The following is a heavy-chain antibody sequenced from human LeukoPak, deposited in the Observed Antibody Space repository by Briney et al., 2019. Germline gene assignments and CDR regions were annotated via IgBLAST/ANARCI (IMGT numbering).Heavy chain of an antibody. CDR3: AKSVQQQLVQVSLGY. Sequence: GGSLRLSCAASGFTFGSYAMSWVRQTPGKGLEWVSSISTSGGNTFYADSVKGRFTISRDNSKDTLYLQLNSLRAEDTAIYYCAKSVQQQLVQVSLGYWGQGTLVTVSS. CDR1: GFTFGSYA. V-gene: IGHV3-23*01. J-gene: IGHJ4*02. CDR2: ISTSGGNT. D-gene: IGHD6-13*01.